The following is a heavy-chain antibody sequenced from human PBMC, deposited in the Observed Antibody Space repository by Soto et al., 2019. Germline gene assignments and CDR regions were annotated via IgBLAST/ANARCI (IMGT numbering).Heavy chain of an antibody. Sequence: EVQLLESGGDLVQPGGSLRLSCAASGFTFSSYAMPWVRQAPGKGLEWVSGISGSGGGTYYADSVKGRFTISRDNSKNTLYLQMNSLRAEDTAVYYCAKDGHRSGWYYFDYWGQGTLVTVSS. CDR1: GFTFSSYA. J-gene: IGHJ4*02. CDR2: ISGSGGGT. D-gene: IGHD6-19*01. V-gene: IGHV3-23*01. CDR3: AKDGHRSGWYYFDY.